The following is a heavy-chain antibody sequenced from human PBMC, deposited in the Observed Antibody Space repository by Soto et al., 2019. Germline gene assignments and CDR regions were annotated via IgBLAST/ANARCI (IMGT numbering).Heavy chain of an antibody. CDR3: AGLIGDCSGGSCYGRNAFDI. Sequence: QVQLQQWGAGLLKPSETLSLTCAVYGGSFSGYYWSWIRQPPGKGLEWIGEINHSGSTNYNPSLKSRVTISVATSKNQFSLKLSSVTAADTAVYYCAGLIGDCSGGSCYGRNAFDIWGQGTMVTVSS. J-gene: IGHJ3*02. CDR2: INHSGST. CDR1: GGSFSGYY. V-gene: IGHV4-34*01. D-gene: IGHD2-15*01.